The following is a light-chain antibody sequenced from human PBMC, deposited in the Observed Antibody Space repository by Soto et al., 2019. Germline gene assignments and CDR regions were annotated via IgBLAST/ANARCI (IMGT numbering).Light chain of an antibody. CDR1: QSLLESTGKTP. Sequence: DIVMTQSPVSLSVTPGQPASISCTSSQSLLESTGKTPLYWYLQKPGQPPQVLIYEVSNRFSGVPDRFSGSGSGTHFTLKISRVEAEDVGVYYCMQSIQIPRTFGPGTKVDIK. CDR2: EVS. CDR3: MQSIQIPRT. V-gene: IGKV2D-29*01. J-gene: IGKJ3*01.